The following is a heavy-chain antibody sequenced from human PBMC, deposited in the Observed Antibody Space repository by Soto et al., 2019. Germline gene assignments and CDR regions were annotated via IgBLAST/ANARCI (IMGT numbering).Heavy chain of an antibody. CDR1: GFSLSTSGVG. CDR3: AHSLRVRGDNNWFDP. V-gene: IGHV2-5*02. CDR2: IYWDDDK. Sequence: QITLKESGPTLVKPTQTLTLTCTFSGFSLSTSGVGVGWIRQPPGKALEWLALIYWDDDKRYSPSLKSRLNITKDPSKNQVVLTMTNMDPVDTATYYCAHSLRVRGDNNWFDPWGQGTLVTVSS. D-gene: IGHD3-10*01. J-gene: IGHJ5*02.